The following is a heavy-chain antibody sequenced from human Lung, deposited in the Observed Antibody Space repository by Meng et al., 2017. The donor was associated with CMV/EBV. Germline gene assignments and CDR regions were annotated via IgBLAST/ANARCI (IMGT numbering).Heavy chain of an antibody. D-gene: IGHD3-16*01. J-gene: IGHJ4*02. CDR1: GASIKDYN. CDR2: IQVIGHT. V-gene: IGHV4-4*07. Sequence: QVQIQESGPGLVKPSDTLFRTCIVSGASIKDYNWNWVRQPAGQGLEWIGLIQVIGHTVYNPSLKSRVTVSLDASKSQFSLTLNSVTAADTATYYCAGSRPGGGACDYWGQGILVTVSS. CDR3: AGSRPGGGACDY.